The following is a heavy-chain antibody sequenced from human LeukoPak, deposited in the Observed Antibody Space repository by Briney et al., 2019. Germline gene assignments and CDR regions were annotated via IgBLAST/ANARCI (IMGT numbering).Heavy chain of an antibody. Sequence: SETLSPTCTVSGGSVSSGSYYWSWIRQPPGKGLEWIGYIYYSGSTNYNPSLKSRVTISVDRSKNQFSLKLSSVTAADTAVYYCASIGYCSGGSCWGDWFDPWGQGTLVTVSS. CDR3: ASIGYCSGGSCWGDWFDP. D-gene: IGHD2-15*01. V-gene: IGHV4-61*01. J-gene: IGHJ5*02. CDR2: IYYSGST. CDR1: GGSVSSGSYY.